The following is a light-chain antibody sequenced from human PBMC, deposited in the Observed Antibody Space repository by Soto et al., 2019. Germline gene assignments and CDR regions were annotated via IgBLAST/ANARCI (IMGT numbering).Light chain of an antibody. CDR2: GAS. CDR1: QSVSSNY. J-gene: IGKJ4*01. CDR3: QQYGRAPHT. V-gene: IGKV3-20*01. Sequence: EIVLTQSPGALSLSPGERATLSCRASQSVSSNYLAWYQQKPGQAPRLLIDGASSRATGIPDRFTGSGSGTDFTLPISRRESEDSAVYYCQQYGRAPHTFGGGTKVEIK.